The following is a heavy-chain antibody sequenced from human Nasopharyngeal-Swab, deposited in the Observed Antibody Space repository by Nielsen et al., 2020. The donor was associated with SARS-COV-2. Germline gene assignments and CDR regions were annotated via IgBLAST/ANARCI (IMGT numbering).Heavy chain of an antibody. CDR3: ARDSGRRRNDYGNSRHAFDI. CDR2: IIPISGTA. CDR1: GDTFISYA. J-gene: IGHJ3*02. V-gene: IGHV1-69*06. D-gene: IGHD4-17*01. Sequence: SVKVSCKASGDTFISYAFSWVRQAPGQGLEWVGGIIPISGTAHYAQKFQGRVTITADKTTSTAYMDLTSLRSDDTAVYYCARDSGRRRNDYGNSRHAFDIWGQGTLVTVSS.